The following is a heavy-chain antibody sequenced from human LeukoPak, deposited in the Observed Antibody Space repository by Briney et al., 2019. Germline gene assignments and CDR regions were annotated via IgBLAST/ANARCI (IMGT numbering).Heavy chain of an antibody. J-gene: IGHJ3*02. CDR3: ARDPVSRNYYDSSGYYTHAFDI. Sequence: SETLSLTCTVSGGSISSYYWSWIRQPAGKGLEWIGRIYTSGSTNYNPPLKSRVTMSVDTSKNQFSLKLSSVTAADTAVYYCARDPVSRNYYDSSGYYTHAFDIWGQGTMVTVSS. D-gene: IGHD3-22*01. CDR2: IYTSGST. V-gene: IGHV4-4*07. CDR1: GGSISSYY.